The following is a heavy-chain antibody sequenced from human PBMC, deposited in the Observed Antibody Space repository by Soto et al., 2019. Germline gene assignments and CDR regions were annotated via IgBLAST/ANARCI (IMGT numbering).Heavy chain of an antibody. D-gene: IGHD4-4*01. J-gene: IGHJ1*01. CDR2: IYPGDSDT. CDR1: GNSFTSYW. Sequence: GESLKISCKGSGNSFTSYWIGWVRQMPGKGLECMGIIYPGDSDTRYSPSFQGQVTIAADKSISTAYLQGSSLTASDTSMYYCARRDYSNRGYFQHWGQGTLVTVSS. V-gene: IGHV5-51*01. CDR3: ARRDYSNRGYFQH.